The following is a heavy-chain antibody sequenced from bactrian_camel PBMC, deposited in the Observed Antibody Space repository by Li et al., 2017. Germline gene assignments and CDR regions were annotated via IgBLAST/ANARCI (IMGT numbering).Heavy chain of an antibody. V-gene: IGHV3S26*01. CDR3: ATAGYKW. CDR2: MYRKGAA. J-gene: IGHJ4*01. Sequence: HVQLVESGGGSVQAGGSLRLSCAASGYTYSSYCMGWFRQAPGKEREGVAAMYRKGAAIYEDSVKGRFTISRDNAKNTLYLQMNSLKTEDTAVYYCATAGYKWWGQGTQVTVS. D-gene: IGHD2*01. CDR1: GYTYSSYC.